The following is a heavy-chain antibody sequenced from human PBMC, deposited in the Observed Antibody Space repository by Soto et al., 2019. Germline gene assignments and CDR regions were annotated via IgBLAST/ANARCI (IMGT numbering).Heavy chain of an antibody. CDR3: ARDQYYYDSSDYYGMDV. V-gene: IGHV4-31*03. D-gene: IGHD3-22*01. Sequence: SETLSLTCTVSGGSISSGGYYWSWIRQHPGKGMEWIGYIYYSGSTYYNPSLKSRVTISVDTSKNQFSLKLSSVTAADTAVYYCARDQYYYDSSDYYGMDVWGQGTTVTVSS. CDR1: GGSISSGGYY. J-gene: IGHJ6*02. CDR2: IYYSGST.